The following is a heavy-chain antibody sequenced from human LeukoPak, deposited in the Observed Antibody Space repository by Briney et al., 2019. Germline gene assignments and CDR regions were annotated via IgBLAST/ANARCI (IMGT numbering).Heavy chain of an antibody. CDR1: GYTFTGYY. J-gene: IGHJ3*02. CDR3: AGADLYYDSSGWTPKTGAFDI. Sequence: ASVKVSCKASGYTFTGYYMHWVRQAPGQGLEWMGWINPNSGGTNYAQKFQGRVTMARDTSISTAYMELSRLRSDDTAVYYCAGADLYYDSSGWTPKTGAFDIWGQGTMVTVSS. CDR2: INPNSGGT. D-gene: IGHD3-22*01. V-gene: IGHV1-2*02.